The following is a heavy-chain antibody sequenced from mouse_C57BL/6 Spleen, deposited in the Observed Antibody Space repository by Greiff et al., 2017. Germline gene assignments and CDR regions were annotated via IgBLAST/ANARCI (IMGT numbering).Heavy chain of an antibody. Sequence: EVHLVESGGDLVKPGGSLKLSCAASGFTFSSYGMSWVRQTPDKRLEWVATISSGGSYTYYPDSVKGRFTISRDNAKNTLYLQMSSLKSEDTAMYYCARLITTVGFDYWGQGTTLTVSS. CDR1: GFTFSSYG. D-gene: IGHD1-1*01. CDR2: ISSGGSYT. V-gene: IGHV5-6*01. CDR3: ARLITTVGFDY. J-gene: IGHJ2*01.